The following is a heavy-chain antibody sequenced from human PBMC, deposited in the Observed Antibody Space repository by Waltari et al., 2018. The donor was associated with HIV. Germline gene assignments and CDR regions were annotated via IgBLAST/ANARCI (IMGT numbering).Heavy chain of an antibody. J-gene: IGHJ6*02. V-gene: IGHV1-8*01. CDR2: MNPNSGNT. CDR3: ARATEKSINWSVYYGMDV. Sequence: QVQLVQSGAEVKKPGASVKVSCKASGYTFTNYDINWVRQATGQGLEWMGWMNPNSGNTGYAQKCQGRVTMTRNTSISTAYMELSSLRSEDTAVYYCARATEKSINWSVYYGMDVWGQGTTVTVSS. D-gene: IGHD6-13*01. CDR1: GYTFTNYD.